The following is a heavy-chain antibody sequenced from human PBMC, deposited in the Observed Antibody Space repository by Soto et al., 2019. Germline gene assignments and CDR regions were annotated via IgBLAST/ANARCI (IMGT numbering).Heavy chain of an antibody. Sequence: ASVKVSCKASGYTFTRSGISWVRQAPGQGLEWMGWISAYNGNTNYAQKLQVRVTMTTDTSTSTSYIELRSLRSDDTAVYYCARVMYDILTGYYRGYYYYGMDVWGQGTTVTVSS. D-gene: IGHD3-9*01. J-gene: IGHJ6*02. V-gene: IGHV1-18*01. CDR2: ISAYNGNT. CDR3: ARVMYDILTGYYRGYYYYGMDV. CDR1: GYTFTRSG.